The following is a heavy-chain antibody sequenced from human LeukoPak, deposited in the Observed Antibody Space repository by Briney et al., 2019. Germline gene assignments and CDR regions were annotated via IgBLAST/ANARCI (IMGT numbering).Heavy chain of an antibody. Sequence: PSETLSLTCTVSGGSISSTPYYWGWIRQPPGKGLEWIGNIYYNGNTFYNPSLKSRVTISVDTSRNQFSLKLTSVTAADTAIYYCARLGPYTSGISPYWGQGTLVTVSS. V-gene: IGHV4-39*01. CDR1: GGSISSTPYY. J-gene: IGHJ4*02. D-gene: IGHD6-19*01. CDR3: ARLGPYTSGISPY. CDR2: IYYNGNT.